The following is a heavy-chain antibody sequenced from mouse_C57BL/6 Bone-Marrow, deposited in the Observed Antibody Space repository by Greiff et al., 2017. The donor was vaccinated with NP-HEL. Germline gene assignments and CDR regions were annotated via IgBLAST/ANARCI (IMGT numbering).Heavy chain of an antibody. CDR1: GFTFSDSG. CDR2: ISNLAFSI. D-gene: IGHD3-2*02. Sequence: EVRLVESGGGLVQPGGSLKLSCAASGFTFSDSGMAWVRQAPRKGLEWVAFISNLAFSIYYEDTVTGRFTIPRENAKATLYLYMSSLRSEDAAMYYCARQGQLRLGFAYWGQGTLVTVSA. CDR3: ARQGQLRLGFAY. J-gene: IGHJ3*01. V-gene: IGHV5-15*01.